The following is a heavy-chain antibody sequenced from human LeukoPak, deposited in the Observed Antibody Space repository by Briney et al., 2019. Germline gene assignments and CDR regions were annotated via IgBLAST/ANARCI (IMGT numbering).Heavy chain of an antibody. CDR2: ISYDGSNK. J-gene: IGHJ4*02. CDR1: GFTFSSYA. Sequence: GGSLRLSCEVSGFTFSSYAMHWVRQAPGKGLEWVAVISYDGSNKYYADSVKGRFTISRDNSKNTLYLQMNSLRAEDTAVYYCARVRSSWSFDYWGQGTLVTVSS. CDR3: ARVRSSWSFDY. V-gene: IGHV3-30-3*01. D-gene: IGHD6-13*01.